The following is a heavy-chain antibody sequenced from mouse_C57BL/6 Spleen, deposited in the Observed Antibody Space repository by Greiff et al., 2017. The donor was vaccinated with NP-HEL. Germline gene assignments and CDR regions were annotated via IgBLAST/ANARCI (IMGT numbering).Heavy chain of an antibody. Sequence: QVQLQQSGPGLVAPSQSLSITCTVSGFSLTSYAISWVRQPPGKGLEWLGVIWTGGGTNYNSALKSRLSISKDNPKSQVFLKMNSLQTDDTARYYCARMEGNNDYEGPFAYWGQGTLVTVSA. V-gene: IGHV2-9-1*01. CDR3: ARMEGNNDYEGPFAY. CDR1: GFSLTSYA. CDR2: IWTGGGT. D-gene: IGHD2-4*01. J-gene: IGHJ3*01.